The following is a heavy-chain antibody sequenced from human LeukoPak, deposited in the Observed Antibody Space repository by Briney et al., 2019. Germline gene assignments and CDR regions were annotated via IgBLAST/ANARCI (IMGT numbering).Heavy chain of an antibody. CDR2: ISSSSSYI. J-gene: IGHJ3*02. CDR3: ALDYGDYYAFDI. V-gene: IGHV3-21*01. D-gene: IGHD4-17*01. Sequence: GGSLRLSCAASGFTFSSYSMNWVRQAPGKGLEWVSSISSSSSYIYYADSVKGRFTISRDNAKNSLYLQMNGLRAEDTAVYYCALDYGDYYAFDIWGQGTMVTVSS. CDR1: GFTFSSYS.